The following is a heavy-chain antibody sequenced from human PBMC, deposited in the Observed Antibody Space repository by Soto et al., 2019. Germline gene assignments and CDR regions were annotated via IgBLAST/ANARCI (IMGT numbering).Heavy chain of an antibody. J-gene: IGHJ4*02. D-gene: IGHD1-1*01. CDR1: GYTFTSYG. CDR3: TRGGQLSAGNSLDY. V-gene: IGHV1-18*01. CDR2: ISTYNGDT. Sequence: QVQLVQSGAEVKKPGASVKVSCKASGYTFTSYGISWVRQAPGQGLEWLGWISTYNGDTNYAQKLQGRVTMTTDTSTSTAYTELMGLKSDTTAVYYFTRGGQLSAGNSLDYWGQGTLVVVSS.